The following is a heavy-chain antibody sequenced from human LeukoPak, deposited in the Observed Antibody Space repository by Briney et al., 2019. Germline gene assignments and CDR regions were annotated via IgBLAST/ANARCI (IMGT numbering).Heavy chain of an antibody. D-gene: IGHD1-1*01. CDR3: ARSSTGTRGFDY. Sequence: ASVKVSCKASGYTFTSYYMHWVRQAPGQGLEWMGIINPSGGSTSYAQKFQGRVTMTRDTSISTAYMELSRLRSDDTAVYYCARSSTGTRGFDYWGQGTLVTVSS. CDR1: GYTFTSYY. CDR2: INPSGGST. J-gene: IGHJ4*02. V-gene: IGHV1-46*01.